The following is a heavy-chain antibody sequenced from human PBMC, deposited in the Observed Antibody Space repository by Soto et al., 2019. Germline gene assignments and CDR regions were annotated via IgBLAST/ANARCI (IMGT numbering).Heavy chain of an antibody. CDR2: ITPIAETT. V-gene: IGHV1-69*01. J-gene: IGHJ3*02. CDR3: ARGVAQGQTEDPYAFDI. D-gene: IGHD7-27*01. CDR1: GGPFTRYA. Sequence: QAQLVQSGAEVRKPGSSVRVSCRASGGPFTRYAVSWVRQAPGQGLEWIGGITPIAETTNYAQKFRGRLSITADESTDTVHMELRRLTSDDTAVYFCARGVAQGQTEDPYAFDIWGQGSRVTVSA.